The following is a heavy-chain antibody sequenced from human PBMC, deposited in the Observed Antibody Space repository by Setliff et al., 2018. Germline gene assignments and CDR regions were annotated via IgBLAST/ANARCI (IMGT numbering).Heavy chain of an antibody. CDR1: GFTFTDYG. Sequence: ASVKVSCKSSGFTFTDYGITWVRQVPGQGLEWMGWINNYNFNTQYAQKFQGRVTVTTDTSSTTAYMELRSLRADDTAVYYCARINFYVSSGYYYAPELWGQGTTVTV. J-gene: IGHJ4*02. D-gene: IGHD3-22*01. CDR2: INNYNFNT. CDR3: ARINFYVSSGYYYAPEL. V-gene: IGHV1-18*01.